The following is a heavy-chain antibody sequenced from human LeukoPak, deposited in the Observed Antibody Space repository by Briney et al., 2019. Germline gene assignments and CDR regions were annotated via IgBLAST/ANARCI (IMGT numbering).Heavy chain of an antibody. Sequence: GGSLRLSCAASGFTFSDYHMHWVRQPPGREPLWVARINTDGSSTTYADSVKGRFSISRDNAKNTLFLQMNSLRGEDTAVYYCTGSSGYWGQGTLVIVSS. D-gene: IGHD3-10*01. CDR1: GFTFSDYH. V-gene: IGHV3-74*03. J-gene: IGHJ4*02. CDR3: TGSSGY. CDR2: INTDGSST.